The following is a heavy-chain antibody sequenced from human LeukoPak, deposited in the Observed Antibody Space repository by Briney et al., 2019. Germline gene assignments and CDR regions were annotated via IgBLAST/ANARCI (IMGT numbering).Heavy chain of an antibody. J-gene: IGHJ4*02. CDR2: ISNSGATT. V-gene: IGHV3-23*01. CDR3: AKEELYYYGSGTYYTLAPFDY. Sequence: GGSLRLSCEAPGYIFSSYAMSWVRQAPGKGLECVSVISNSGATTDYADSVKGRFTISRDNSKNTLSLQMNSLRAEDTAVYYCAKEELYYYGSGTYYTLAPFDYWGQGTLVTVSS. CDR1: GYIFSSYA. D-gene: IGHD3-10*01.